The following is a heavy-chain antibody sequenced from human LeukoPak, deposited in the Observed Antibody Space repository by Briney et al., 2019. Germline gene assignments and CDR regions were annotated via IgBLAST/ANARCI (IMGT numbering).Heavy chain of an antibody. CDR2: IYSGGST. V-gene: IGHV3-66*01. Sequence: GGTLRLSCAASGFTFSSYGMSWVRQAPGRGLEWVSVIYSGGSTYYADSVKGRFTISRDNSKNTLYLQMNSLRAEDTAVYYCARASKGDYYMDVWGKGTTVTISS. CDR1: GFTFSSYG. CDR3: ARASKGDYYMDV. J-gene: IGHJ6*03.